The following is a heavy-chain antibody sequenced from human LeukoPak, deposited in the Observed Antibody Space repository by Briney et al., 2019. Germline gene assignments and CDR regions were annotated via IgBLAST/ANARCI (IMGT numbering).Heavy chain of an antibody. CDR2: IYYSGST. D-gene: IGHD3-9*01. CDR1: GGSFSGYY. V-gene: IGHV4-34*01. J-gene: IGHJ4*02. CDR3: ASKYYDILTGYYPTRYNDY. Sequence: SETLSLTCAVYGGSFSGYYWSWIRQPPGKGLEWIGSIYYSGSTYYNPSLKSRVTISVDTSKNQFSLKLSSVTAADTAVYYCASKYYDILTGYYPTRYNDYWGQGTLVTVSS.